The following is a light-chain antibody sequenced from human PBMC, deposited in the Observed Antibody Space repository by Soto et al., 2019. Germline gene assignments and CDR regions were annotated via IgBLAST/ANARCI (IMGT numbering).Light chain of an antibody. V-gene: IGLV2-14*01. CDR3: SSYTSSSRV. CDR2: DVS. Sequence: QSALTQPASVSGSPGQSITISCTGTSSDVGGYNYVAWYQQHPGKAPKLMIYDVSNRTSGVSNRFSGSKSGNTAALTISGLQAEAEADYYGSSYTSSSRVFGGGTKLTVL. CDR1: SSDVGGYNY. J-gene: IGLJ2*01.